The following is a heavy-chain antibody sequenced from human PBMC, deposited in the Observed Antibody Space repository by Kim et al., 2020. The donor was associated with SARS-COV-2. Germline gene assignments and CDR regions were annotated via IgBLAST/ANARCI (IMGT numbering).Heavy chain of an antibody. CDR2: INAGNGNT. CDR3: ARTAPYGAAVEQLVWGAFDI. J-gene: IGHJ3*02. Sequence: ASVKVSCKASGYTFTSYAMHWVRQAPGQRLEWMGWINAGNGNTKYSQKFQGRVTITRDTSASTAYMELSSLRSEDTAVYYCARTAPYGAAVEQLVWGAFDIWGQGTMVTVSS. V-gene: IGHV1-3*01. CDR1: GYTFTSYA. D-gene: IGHD6-6*01.